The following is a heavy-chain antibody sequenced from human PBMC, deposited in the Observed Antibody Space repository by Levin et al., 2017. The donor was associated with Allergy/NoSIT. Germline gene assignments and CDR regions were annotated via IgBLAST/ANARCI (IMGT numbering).Heavy chain of an antibody. CDR2: ISSSSTYI. J-gene: IGHJ4*02. V-gene: IGHV3-21*01. D-gene: IGHD3-22*01. CDR3: ARAFYYDNSGYFYFDY. Sequence: GESLKISCAASEFTFSTYTMNWVRQAPGKGLEWVSTISSSSTYIYYPDPVKGRFTISRDNAKNSLYLQMNSRRAEDTAVYYCARAFYYDNSGYFYFDYWGRGTLVTVSS. CDR1: EFTFSTYT.